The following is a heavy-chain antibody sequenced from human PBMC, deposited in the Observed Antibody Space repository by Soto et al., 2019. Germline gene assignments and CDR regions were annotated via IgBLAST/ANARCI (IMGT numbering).Heavy chain of an antibody. V-gene: IGHV3-23*01. J-gene: IGHJ4*02. CDR1: GFTFSSYA. CDR3: AKVDDFWSGYYDY. D-gene: IGHD3-3*01. Sequence: GGSLRLSCAASGFTFSSYAMSWVRQAPGKGLEWVSDISGSGGSTYYADSVKGRFTISRDNSKNTLYLQMNSLRAEDTAVYYCAKVDDFWSGYYDYWGQGTLVTVSS. CDR2: ISGSGGST.